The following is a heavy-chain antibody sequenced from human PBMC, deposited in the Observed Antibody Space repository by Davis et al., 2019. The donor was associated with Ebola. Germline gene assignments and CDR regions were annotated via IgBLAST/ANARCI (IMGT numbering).Heavy chain of an antibody. CDR1: GYSFVCYG. CDR2: ISTNNGNT. Sequence: ASSVKVSCKASGYSFVCYGIAWVRQAPGQGPEWMGWISTNNGNTNYLKKLQGRVTMTTDASTNTAYMELRGLTSDDTAVYYCARGGYCSGGKCYGPLFDIWGQGTTVTVSP. CDR3: ARGGYCSGGKCYGPLFDI. J-gene: IGHJ3*02. V-gene: IGHV1-18*01. D-gene: IGHD2-15*01.